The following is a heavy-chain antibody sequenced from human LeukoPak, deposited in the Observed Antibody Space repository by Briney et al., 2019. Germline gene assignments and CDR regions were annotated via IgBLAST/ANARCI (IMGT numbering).Heavy chain of an antibody. CDR3: SRDSPERQYSSSWNSV. CDR2: ISTSGGNT. V-gene: IGHV3-23*01. J-gene: IGHJ4*02. D-gene: IGHD6-13*01. Sequence: PGGSLRLSCAVSGFTFRSYVMSWVRQAPGKGLEWVSAISTSGGNTYYADSVKGRFTISRDNSKNTLYLQMNSLRAEDTAVYYCSRDSPERQYSSSWNSVWGQGTLVTVSS. CDR1: GFTFRSYV.